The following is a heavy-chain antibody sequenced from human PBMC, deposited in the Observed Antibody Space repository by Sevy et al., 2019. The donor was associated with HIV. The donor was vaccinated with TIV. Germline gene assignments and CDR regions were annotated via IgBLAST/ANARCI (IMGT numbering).Heavy chain of an antibody. Sequence: LRETLSLTCTVSGDSISSSSYYWGWIRQSPGKGLEWIGSIYYSGSTYYNPSLKSRVTISVDTSKNQFSLKLSSVTAADTAVYYCARLGKRWLQFDYWGQGTLVTVSS. CDR2: IYYSGST. CDR3: ARLGKRWLQFDY. D-gene: IGHD5-12*01. CDR1: GDSISSSSYY. J-gene: IGHJ4*02. V-gene: IGHV4-39*01.